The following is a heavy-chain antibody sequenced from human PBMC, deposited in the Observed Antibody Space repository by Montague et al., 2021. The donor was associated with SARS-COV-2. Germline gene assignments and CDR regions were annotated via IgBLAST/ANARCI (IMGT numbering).Heavy chain of an antibody. D-gene: IGHD3-22*01. V-gene: IGHV2-5*02. Sequence: PLVKPTQTLTLTCTFSGFSLSTSGVGVGWIRQPPGKALEWLALIYWDDDKRYSPSLKSRLTITKDTSKNQVVLTMTNMDPVDTATYYCAHDRVTMIVVAKADAFDIWGQGTMVTVSS. CDR3: AHDRVTMIVVAKADAFDI. J-gene: IGHJ3*02. CDR1: GFSLSTSGVG. CDR2: IYWDDDK.